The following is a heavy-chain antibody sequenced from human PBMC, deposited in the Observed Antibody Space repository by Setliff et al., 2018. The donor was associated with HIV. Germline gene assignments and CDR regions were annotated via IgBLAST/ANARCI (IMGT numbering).Heavy chain of an antibody. V-gene: IGHV1-8*02. CDR2: MNPNSGNT. J-gene: IGHJ4*02. CDR1: GYTFSSYD. CDR3: ARASCSSTSCFGDY. D-gene: IGHD2-2*01. Sequence: GASVKVSCKASGYTFSSYDINWVRQATGQGLEWMGWMNPNSGNTGYAQKFQGRVTLTRNTSMSTAYMELSSLRPEDTAVYYCARASCSSTSCFGDYWGQGTLVTVSS.